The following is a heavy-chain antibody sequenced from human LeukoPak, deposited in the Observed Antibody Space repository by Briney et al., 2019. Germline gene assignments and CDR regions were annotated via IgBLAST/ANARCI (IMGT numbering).Heavy chain of an antibody. CDR1: GFTFSSYG. J-gene: IGHJ4*02. Sequence: GGSLRLSCAASGFTFSSYGMHWVRQAPGKGLEWVAVISYDGSNKYYADSVKGRFTISRDNSKNTLYLQMNSLRAEDTAVYYCAKDQGRIQLYLLPYFDYWGQGTLVTVSS. CDR2: ISYDGSNK. V-gene: IGHV3-30*18. CDR3: AKDQGRIQLYLLPYFDY. D-gene: IGHD5-18*01.